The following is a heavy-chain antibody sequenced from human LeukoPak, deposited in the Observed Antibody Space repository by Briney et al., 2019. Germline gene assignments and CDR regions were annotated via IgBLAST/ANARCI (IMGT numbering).Heavy chain of an antibody. V-gene: IGHV3-48*01. D-gene: IGHD2-15*01. J-gene: IGHJ4*02. CDR2: ISYSSSTI. Sequence: GRSLRLSCAASGFTFSSYGMNWVREAPGKGLGWGSYISYSSSTIYYADSVKGRFTISRDNAKTSLYLQMNSLRAEDTAVYYCARVNRMVPGYCSGGTCPGDYWGQGTLVTVSS. CDR1: GFTFSSYG. CDR3: ARVNRMVPGYCSGGTCPGDY.